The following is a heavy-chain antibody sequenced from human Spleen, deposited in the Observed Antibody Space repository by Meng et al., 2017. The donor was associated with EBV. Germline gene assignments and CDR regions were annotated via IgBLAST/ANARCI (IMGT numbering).Heavy chain of an antibody. V-gene: IGHV4-4*02. CDR1: RGFITSGDW. CDR3: ARAGYHRPASEY. J-gene: IGHJ4*02. D-gene: IGHD2-15*01. Sequence: QVQLQESGPGLVKPSQTLSLTCAVSRGFITSGDWWSWVRQSPGKGLEWIGEIHHSGGTSYNPSLKSRVTISLDMSKDQFSLRLSSVTAADTAVYYCARAGYHRPASEYWGQGTLVTVSS. CDR2: IHHSGGT.